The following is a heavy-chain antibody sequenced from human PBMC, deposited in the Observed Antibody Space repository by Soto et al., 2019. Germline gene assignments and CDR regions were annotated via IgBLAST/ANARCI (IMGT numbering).Heavy chain of an antibody. D-gene: IGHD3-16*02. V-gene: IGHV4-34*01. CDR3: ARSTFYYDYIWGSYRYSLFDY. CDR1: GGSFSGYY. CDR2: INHSGST. J-gene: IGHJ4*02. Sequence: ASETLSLTCAVYGGSFSGYYWSWIRQPPGKGLEWIGEINHSGSTNYNPSLKSRVTISVDTSKNQFSLKLSSVTAADTAVYYCARSTFYYDYIWGSYRYSLFDYWGQGTLVTVSS.